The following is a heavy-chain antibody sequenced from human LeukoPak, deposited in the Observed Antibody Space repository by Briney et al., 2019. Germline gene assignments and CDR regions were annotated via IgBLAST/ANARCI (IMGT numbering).Heavy chain of an antibody. CDR2: ISSSSSYI. D-gene: IGHD1-26*01. CDR3: AKGRGAESYYYYYMDV. CDR1: GFTFSSYS. Sequence: GGSLRLSCTASGFTFSSYSMNWGRQAPGQGLEWVSSISSSSSYIYYADSVKGRFTISRDNSKNTLYLQMNSLRAEDTAVYYCAKGRGAESYYYYYMDVWGKGTTVTVSS. V-gene: IGHV3-21*01. J-gene: IGHJ6*03.